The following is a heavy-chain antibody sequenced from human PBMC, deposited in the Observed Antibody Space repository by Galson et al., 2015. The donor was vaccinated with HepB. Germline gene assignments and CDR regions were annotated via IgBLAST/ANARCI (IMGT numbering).Heavy chain of an antibody. CDR2: IDPSDSYT. Sequence: QSGAEVKRPGESLRISCKGSGYSFTSYWISWVRQMPGKGLEWMGRIDPSDSYTNYSPSFQGHVTISADKSISTAYLQWSSLKASDTAMYYCARHGLTMVRGVIHRGPVGDDYWGQGTLVTVSS. J-gene: IGHJ4*02. V-gene: IGHV5-10-1*01. CDR1: GYSFTSYW. CDR3: ARHGLTMVRGVIHRGPVGDDY. D-gene: IGHD3-10*01.